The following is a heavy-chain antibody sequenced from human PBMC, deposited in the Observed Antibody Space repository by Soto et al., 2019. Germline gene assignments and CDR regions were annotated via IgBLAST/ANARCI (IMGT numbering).Heavy chain of an antibody. V-gene: IGHV3-33*01. D-gene: IGHD5-12*01. CDR3: ARDCSGYTRTHWFDP. CDR1: GFTFSSYG. Sequence: GGSLRLSCAASGFTFSSYGMHWVRQAPGKGLEWVAVIWYDGSNKYYADSVKGRFTISRDNSKNTLYLQMNSLRAEDTAVYYFARDCSGYTRTHWFDPWGQGTLVTVSS. J-gene: IGHJ5*02. CDR2: IWYDGSNK.